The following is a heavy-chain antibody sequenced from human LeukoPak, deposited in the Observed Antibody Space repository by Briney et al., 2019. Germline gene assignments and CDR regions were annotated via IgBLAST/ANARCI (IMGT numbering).Heavy chain of an antibody. Sequence: SETLSLICTDSGDSISSSSYYWGWIRQPPGKGLESIGSIHYSGSTFYNASLESRVTISVDMSKNQFSLKLSSVTAADTAVYYCARHRTYYGSGSYSEPFDYWGPGTLVTVSS. CDR3: ARHRTYYGSGSYSEPFDY. D-gene: IGHD3-10*01. J-gene: IGHJ4*02. V-gene: IGHV4-39*01. CDR2: IHYSGST. CDR1: GDSISSSSYY.